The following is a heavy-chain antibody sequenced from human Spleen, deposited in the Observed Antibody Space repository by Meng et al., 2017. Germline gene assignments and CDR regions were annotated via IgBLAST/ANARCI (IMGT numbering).Heavy chain of an antibody. CDR2: INAVFGTT. Sequence: SVKVSCKALGGIFSNYVIGWVRQAPGQGLVWMGGINAVFGTTNYAQRFQDRVTITSDESTSTVYMELTRLTSEDTAVYFCARKAGNCISTTCYSLDYWGQGTLVTVSS. J-gene: IGHJ4*02. CDR1: GGIFSNYV. V-gene: IGHV1-69*13. D-gene: IGHD2-2*01. CDR3: ARKAGNCISTTCYSLDY.